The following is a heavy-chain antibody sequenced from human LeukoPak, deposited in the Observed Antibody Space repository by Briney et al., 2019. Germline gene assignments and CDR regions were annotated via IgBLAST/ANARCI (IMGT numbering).Heavy chain of an antibody. CDR1: GYTFTSNY. CDR2: ISPSGGST. Sequence: ASVKVSCKASGYTFTSNYMHWVRQAPGQGPEGMGLISPSGGSTTYAQKFQGRVTLTRDMSTSTDYLELSSLRSEDTAVYYCARDNSVRDGAWWFNPWGQGTLVTVSS. D-gene: IGHD5-24*01. J-gene: IGHJ5*02. V-gene: IGHV1-46*01. CDR3: ARDNSVRDGAWWFNP.